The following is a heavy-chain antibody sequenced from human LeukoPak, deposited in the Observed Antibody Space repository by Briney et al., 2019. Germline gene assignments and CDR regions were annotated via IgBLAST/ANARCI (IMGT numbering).Heavy chain of an antibody. CDR2: IYYSGST. Sequence: SETLSLTCTVSGGSTSSYYWSWIRQPPGKGLEWIGYIYYSGSTNYNPSPKSRVTISVDTSKNQFSLKLSSVTAADTAVYYCARDFNWFDPWGQGTLVTVSS. J-gene: IGHJ5*02. CDR3: ARDFNWFDP. CDR1: GGSTSSYY. V-gene: IGHV4-59*12.